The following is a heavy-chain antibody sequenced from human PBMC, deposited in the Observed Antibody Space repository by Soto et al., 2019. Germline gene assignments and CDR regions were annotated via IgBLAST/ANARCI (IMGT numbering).Heavy chain of an antibody. CDR2: MISNSGYT. J-gene: IGHJ1*01. V-gene: IGHV1-8*01. CDR1: GYSFRSYD. D-gene: IGHD1-26*01. Sequence: QVQLVQSGAEVKSPGASLKVSCKASGYSFRSYDITWVRQAPGQGLEWMGWMISNSGYTGYAQKFQGRVTMTRDTSISTAYLELNSLGSEDTAVYYCARSDVGANGEYFHYWGQGTPVTVSS. CDR3: ARSDVGANGEYFHY.